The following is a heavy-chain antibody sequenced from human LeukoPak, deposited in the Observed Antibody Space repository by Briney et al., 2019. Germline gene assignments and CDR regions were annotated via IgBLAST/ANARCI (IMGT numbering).Heavy chain of an antibody. CDR1: GFTFSSYE. Sequence: GGSLRLSCAASGFTFSSYEMNWVRQAPGKGLEWVSYISSSGSTIYYADSVKGRFTISRDNSKNTLYMQMNSLRAEDTAVYYCARGLGGFGGFYYYNMDVWGQGTTVTVSS. CDR2: ISSSGSTI. CDR3: ARGLGGFGGFYYYNMDV. D-gene: IGHD3-10*01. J-gene: IGHJ6*02. V-gene: IGHV3-48*03.